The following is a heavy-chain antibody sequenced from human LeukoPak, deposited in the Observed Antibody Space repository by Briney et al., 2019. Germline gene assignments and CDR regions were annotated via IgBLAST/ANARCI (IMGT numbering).Heavy chain of an antibody. CDR3: TRGDYYDSGGYYFLFDY. CDR1: GFTFGDYG. J-gene: IGHJ4*02. D-gene: IGHD3-22*01. CDR2: IRSKPYGGTT. V-gene: IGHV3-49*04. Sequence: PGRSLRLSCTGSGFTFGDYGMSWVRQAPGKGLEWVGFIRSKPYGGTTEYAASVKGRFTISRDDSESIAYLQMNSLKTKDTAVYYCTRGDYYDSGGYYFLFDYWGQGTLVAVSS.